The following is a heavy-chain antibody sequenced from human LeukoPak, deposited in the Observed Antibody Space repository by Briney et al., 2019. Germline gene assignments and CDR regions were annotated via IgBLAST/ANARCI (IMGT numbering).Heavy chain of an antibody. J-gene: IGHJ4*02. Sequence: GGSLKLSCAASGNYWMHWIRQAPGKGLVWVSHINSDGSWTSYADSVKGRFTISKNNAKNTVYLQMNSLRAEDTAVYYCVSFYETYWGRGTLVTVSS. CDR3: VSFYETY. V-gene: IGHV3-74*01. D-gene: IGHD2/OR15-2a*01. CDR2: INSDGSWT. CDR1: GNYW.